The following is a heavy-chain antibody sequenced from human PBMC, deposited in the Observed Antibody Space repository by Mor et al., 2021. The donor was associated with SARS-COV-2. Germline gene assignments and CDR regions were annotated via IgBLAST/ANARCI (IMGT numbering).Heavy chain of an antibody. CDR3: ASIVGSTKVDF. D-gene: IGHD1-26*01. V-gene: IGHV4-39*01. J-gene: IGHJ4*01. Sequence: NPSLKSRVTISVDTSKNQFSLKLSSVTAADTAVYYCASIVGSTKVDFCCHGTLVTVSS.